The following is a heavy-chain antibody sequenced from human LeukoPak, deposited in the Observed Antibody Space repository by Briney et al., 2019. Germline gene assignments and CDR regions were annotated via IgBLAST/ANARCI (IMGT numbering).Heavy chain of an antibody. CDR3: ARDLRSSGYYAFDY. D-gene: IGHD3-22*01. V-gene: IGHV3-64*02. CDR2: ISSNGRST. Sequence: PGGSLRLSCAASGFTFSDYFMHWVRQAPGKGLEYVSAISSNGRSTYYADSVKGRFTISRDSSKNTLYLQMGSLRPEDMAVYYCARDLRSSGYYAFDYWGQGTLVTVSS. CDR1: GFTFSDYF. J-gene: IGHJ4*02.